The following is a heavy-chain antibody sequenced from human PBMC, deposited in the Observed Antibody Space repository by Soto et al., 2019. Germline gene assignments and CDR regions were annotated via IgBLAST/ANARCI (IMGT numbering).Heavy chain of an antibody. J-gene: IGHJ6*02. Sequence: GASVKVSCKASVGIFSSYAISWVRQAPGQGLEWMGGIIPIFGTANYAQKFQGRVTITADESTSTAYMELSSLRSEDTAVYYCARQATYQLLLYGMDVWGQGTTVTVSS. V-gene: IGHV1-69*13. CDR3: ARQATYQLLLYGMDV. CDR2: IIPIFGTA. CDR1: VGIFSSYA. D-gene: IGHD2-2*01.